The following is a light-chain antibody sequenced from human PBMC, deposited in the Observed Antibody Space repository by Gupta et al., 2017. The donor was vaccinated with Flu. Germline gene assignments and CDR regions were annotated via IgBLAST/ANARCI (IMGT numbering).Light chain of an antibody. CDR3: QQYNNSPTWT. Sequence: EIVMTQSPATLSVSPGERATLSCRASQSVSSNLAWYQQKPGQAPRLLIYGASTRATGSPARFSGSGCGTEFTLTISSRQSEDFAVYYCQQYNNSPTWTFGQGTKVEIK. CDR2: GAS. V-gene: IGKV3-15*01. J-gene: IGKJ1*01. CDR1: QSVSSN.